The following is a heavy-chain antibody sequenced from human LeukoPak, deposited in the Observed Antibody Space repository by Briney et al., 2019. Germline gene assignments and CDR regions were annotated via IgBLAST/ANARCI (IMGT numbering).Heavy chain of an antibody. D-gene: IGHD5-12*01. J-gene: IGHJ4*02. CDR1: GGTFSSYA. CDR3: ASTPNRYSGYVEFDY. CDR2: ISPIFGTA. V-gene: IGHV1-69*05. Sequence: SVKVSCKASGGTFSSYAISWVRQAPGQGLEWMGGISPIFGTANYAQKFQGRVTITTDESTSTAYMELSSLRSEDTAMYYCASTPNRYSGYVEFDYWGQGTLVTVSS.